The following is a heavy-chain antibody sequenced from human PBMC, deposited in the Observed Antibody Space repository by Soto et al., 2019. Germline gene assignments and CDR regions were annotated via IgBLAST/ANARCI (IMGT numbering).Heavy chain of an antibody. Sequence: SETLSLTCAVSGGSISSGGYSWSWIRQPPGKGLEWIGYIYHSGSTYYNPSLKSRVTISVDTSKNQFSLKLSSVTAADTAVYYCARELRFGEDYYGMDVWGQGTTVTVSS. V-gene: IGHV4-30-2*05. J-gene: IGHJ6*02. CDR3: ARELRFGEDYYGMDV. CDR2: IYHSGST. CDR1: GGSISSGGYS. D-gene: IGHD3-10*01.